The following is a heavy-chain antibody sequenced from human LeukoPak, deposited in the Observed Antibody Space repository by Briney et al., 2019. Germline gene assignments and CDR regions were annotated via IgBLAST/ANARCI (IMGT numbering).Heavy chain of an antibody. CDR1: GFIFSSHG. Sequence: GGSLRLSCAASGFIFSSHGMHWVRQAPGKGLEWVAVISYDGSNKYYADSVKGRFTISRDNSKNTLYLQMNSLRAEDTAVYYCAKDLTGVAGDYWGQGTLVTVSS. V-gene: IGHV3-30*18. J-gene: IGHJ4*02. D-gene: IGHD6-19*01. CDR2: ISYDGSNK. CDR3: AKDLTGVAGDY.